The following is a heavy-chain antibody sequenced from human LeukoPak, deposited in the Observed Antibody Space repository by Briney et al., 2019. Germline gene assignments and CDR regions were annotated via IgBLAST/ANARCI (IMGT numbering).Heavy chain of an antibody. V-gene: IGHV4-39*01. J-gene: IGHJ4*02. Sequence: PSDTLSLTCTVAGGSISSSSYYWGWIRQPPGKGLEWFGSIYYSGSTYYNQSLKSRVTISVDTSKNQFSLKLSSVTAADTAVYYCARLRHSGYVDYWGQGTLVTVSS. CDR2: IYYSGST. CDR3: ARLRHSGYVDY. CDR1: GGSISSSSYY. D-gene: IGHD1-26*01.